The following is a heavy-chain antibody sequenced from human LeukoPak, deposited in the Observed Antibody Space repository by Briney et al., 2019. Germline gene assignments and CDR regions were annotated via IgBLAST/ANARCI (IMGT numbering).Heavy chain of an antibody. Sequence: GGSLRLSCAASGFTFSSYWMHWVRQAPGKGLVWVSRINSDGSSTSYADSVKGRFTISRDNAKNTLFLQMDSLRAEDTAVYYCARGESSTSSSGPPRDYWGQGTLVTVSS. CDR3: ARGESSTSSSGPPRDY. J-gene: IGHJ4*02. V-gene: IGHV3-74*01. CDR2: INSDGSST. D-gene: IGHD6-19*01. CDR1: GFTFSSYW.